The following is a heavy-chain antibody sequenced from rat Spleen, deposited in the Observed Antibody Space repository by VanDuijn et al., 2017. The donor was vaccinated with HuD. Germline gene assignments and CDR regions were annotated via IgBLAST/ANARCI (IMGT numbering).Heavy chain of an antibody. Sequence: EVQLVESGGGLVQPGRSMKLSCAASGFTFSDYGMHWIRQAPTKGLEWVASISTGGGNTYYRDSVKGRFTISRDNSKSSLYLQMDSLRSEDTATYYCTRDRILRSTGFDYWGQGVMVTVSS. J-gene: IGHJ2*01. D-gene: IGHD1-6*01. CDR3: TRDRILRSTGFDY. CDR2: ISTGGGNT. V-gene: IGHV5-25*01. CDR1: GFTFSDYG.